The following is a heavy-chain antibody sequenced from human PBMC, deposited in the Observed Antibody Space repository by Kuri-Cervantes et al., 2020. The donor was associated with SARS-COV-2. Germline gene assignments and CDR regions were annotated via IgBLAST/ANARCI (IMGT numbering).Heavy chain of an antibody. CDR1: GFTFSSYW. CDR3: ARKRNNYDFWSGPIYYFDY. CDR2: IKQDGSEK. Sequence: GGSLRLSCAASGFTFSSYWMSWVRQAPGKGLEWVANIKQDGSEKYYVVSVKGRFTISRDNAKNSLYLQMNSLRAEDTAVDYCARKRNNYDFWSGPIYYFDYWGQGTLVTVSS. V-gene: IGHV3-7*01. D-gene: IGHD3-3*01. J-gene: IGHJ4*02.